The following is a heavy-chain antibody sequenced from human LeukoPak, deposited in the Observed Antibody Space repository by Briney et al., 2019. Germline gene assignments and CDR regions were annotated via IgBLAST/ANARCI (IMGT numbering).Heavy chain of an antibody. Sequence: ASVKVSCKASGDTFSSYGISWIRQSPGQGLEWMGWISAHNGATNFAQKFQGRLTMTADTSTTTAYMELRSLTSDDTAICYCARDSEAISGVVIPSNYWGQGTLVTVSP. D-gene: IGHD3-3*01. CDR2: ISAHNGAT. CDR3: ARDSEAISGVVIPSNY. J-gene: IGHJ4*02. CDR1: GDTFSSYG. V-gene: IGHV1-18*01.